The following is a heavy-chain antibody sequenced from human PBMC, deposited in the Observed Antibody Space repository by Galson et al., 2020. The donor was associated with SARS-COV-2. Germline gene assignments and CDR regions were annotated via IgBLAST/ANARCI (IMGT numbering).Heavy chain of an antibody. J-gene: IGHJ6*03. CDR1: GGSFSGYY. V-gene: IGHV4-34*01. CDR3: ARSRQDFTIILLAITCYYYYMDV. Sequence: SQTLSLTCAVYGGSFSGYYWTWIRQPPGKGLEWIGEINQSGSTNYNPYIKSRVTVSVDTSKNQFSRKLNSVTAADTAVYYCARSRQDFTIILLAITCYYYYMDVWGKGTTVTISS. D-gene: IGHD3-10*01. CDR2: INQSGST.